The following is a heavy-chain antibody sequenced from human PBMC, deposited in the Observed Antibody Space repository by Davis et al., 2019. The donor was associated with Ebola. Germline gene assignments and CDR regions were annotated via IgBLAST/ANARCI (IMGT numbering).Heavy chain of an antibody. CDR2: INHSGSI. Sequence: SETLSLTCTVSGGSISSYYWSWIRQPPGKGLEWIGEINHSGSINYNPSLKSRVTISVDTSKNQFSLKLSSVTAADTAVYYCARGRILWFGELSVPLVYWGQGALVAVSS. V-gene: IGHV4-34*01. CDR1: GGSISSYY. J-gene: IGHJ4*02. CDR3: ARGRILWFGELSVPLVY. D-gene: IGHD3-10*01.